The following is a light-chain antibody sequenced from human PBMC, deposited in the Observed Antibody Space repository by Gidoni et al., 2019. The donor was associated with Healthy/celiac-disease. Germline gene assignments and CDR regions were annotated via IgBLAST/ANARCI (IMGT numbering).Light chain of an antibody. V-gene: IGKV3-20*01. J-gene: IGKJ1*01. Sequence: VLTQSPGTLSLSPGERATLSCRASQSVSSSYLAWYQQKPGQAPRLLIYGASSRATGIPDRFSGSGSGTDFTLTISRLEPEDFAVYYCQQYGSSPPWTFGQGTKVEIK. CDR2: GAS. CDR3: QQYGSSPPWT. CDR1: QSVSSSY.